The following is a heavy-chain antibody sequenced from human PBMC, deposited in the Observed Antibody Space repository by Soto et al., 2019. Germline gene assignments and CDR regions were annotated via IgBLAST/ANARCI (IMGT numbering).Heavy chain of an antibody. CDR2: INPSGGST. D-gene: IGHD4-4*01. CDR3: ARGESTTVTTSALDI. J-gene: IGHJ3*02. Sequence: GASVKVSCKASGYAFTSYYMHWVRQAPGQGLEWMGIINPSGGSTSYAQKFQGRVTMTRDTSTSTVYMELSSLRSEDTAVYYCARGESTTVTTSALDISGPATMVTLSS. V-gene: IGHV1-46*01. CDR1: GYAFTSYY.